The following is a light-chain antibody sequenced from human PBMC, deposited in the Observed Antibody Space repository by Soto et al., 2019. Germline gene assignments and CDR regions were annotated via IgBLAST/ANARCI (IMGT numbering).Light chain of an antibody. J-gene: IGKJ1*01. CDR2: GSS. CDR3: QHHSNWTHT. V-gene: IGKV3-11*01. CDR1: QSVSKC. Sequence: EIVLTQSPSTLSLSPGERATLSCRASQSVSKCLVWYQQKPVKAPRLLIDGSSNRSTGIPARFSGSGSGTDFTLTISSLEPEDFAVYTCQHHSNWTHTFGQGTKVDIK.